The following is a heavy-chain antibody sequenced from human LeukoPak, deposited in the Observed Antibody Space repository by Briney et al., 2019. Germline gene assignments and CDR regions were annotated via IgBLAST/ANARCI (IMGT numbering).Heavy chain of an antibody. CDR2: IYDTGST. Sequence: PSETLSLTCSVSGGSITTYYWSWIRQPPGKGLEWIGNIYDTGSTNYNPSLRSRVTISVDTSKNQFSLKLSSVTAADTAVYCCARGSRSYDNSNYLNYWGQGSLVTVSS. CDR1: GGSITTYY. D-gene: IGHD4-11*01. V-gene: IGHV4-59*01. CDR3: ARGSRSYDNSNYLNY. J-gene: IGHJ4*02.